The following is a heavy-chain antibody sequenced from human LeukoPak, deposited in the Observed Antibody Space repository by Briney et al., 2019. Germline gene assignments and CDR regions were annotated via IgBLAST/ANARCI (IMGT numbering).Heavy chain of an antibody. J-gene: IGHJ6*02. V-gene: IGHV3-23*01. CDR3: ARGPAMVAQGYYGMDV. Sequence: GGSLRLSCAASGFTFSSYAMSWVRQAPGKGLEWVSAISGSGDSTYYADSVKGRFTISRDNSKNTLYLQMNSLRAEDTAVYYCARGPAMVAQGYYGMDVWGQGTTVTVSS. CDR2: ISGSGDST. CDR1: GFTFSSYA. D-gene: IGHD5-18*01.